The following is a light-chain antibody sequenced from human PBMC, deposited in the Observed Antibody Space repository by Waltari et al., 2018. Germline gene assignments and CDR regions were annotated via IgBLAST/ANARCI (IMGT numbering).Light chain of an antibody. CDR2: AAS. CDR1: ESISSF. V-gene: IGKV1-39*01. CDR3: QQIYSGVT. Sequence: DIQMTQSPSSVSASLGDRVNITCRTSESISSFLNWYQQTPGRAPKLLIYAASALQSDVPSRFSGRGSGTEFTLTISSLQPDDFATYYCQQIYSGVTFGPGTRVDLK. J-gene: IGKJ3*01.